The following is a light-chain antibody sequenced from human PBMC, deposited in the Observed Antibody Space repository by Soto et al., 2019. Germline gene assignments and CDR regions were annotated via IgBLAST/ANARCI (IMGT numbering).Light chain of an antibody. J-gene: IGLJ2*01. V-gene: IGLV2-14*01. CDR1: SSDVGSYNY. Sequence: QSVLTQPASVSGSPGQAITISCTGTSSDVGSYNYVSWYQQHPGKVPKLLIYGVSNRPSGVSNRFSGSKSGNTASLSISGLQAEDEADYYCCSYASSDTVLFGGGTKVTVL. CDR3: CSYASSDTVL. CDR2: GVS.